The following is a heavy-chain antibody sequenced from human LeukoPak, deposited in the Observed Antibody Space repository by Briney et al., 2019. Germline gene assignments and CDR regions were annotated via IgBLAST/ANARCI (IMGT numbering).Heavy chain of an antibody. D-gene: IGHD3-10*01. CDR2: ISYDGSDK. V-gene: IGHV3-30*18. Sequence: PGGSLRLSCAASGFSFSTYGMHWVRQAPGKGPEWVAVISYDGSDKYYGDSVKGRFTISRDNSKNTLSLQMHSLRTEDTAVYYCVKAGYGELLRFDYWGQGTLVTVSS. CDR3: VKAGYGELLRFDY. CDR1: GFSFSTYG. J-gene: IGHJ4*02.